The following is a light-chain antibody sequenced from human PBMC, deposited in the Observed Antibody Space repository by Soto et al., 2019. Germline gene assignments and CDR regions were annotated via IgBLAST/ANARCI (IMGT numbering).Light chain of an antibody. CDR1: QSVSSS. CDR3: HQYYSYPWT. V-gene: IGKV1-5*03. Sequence: DIQMTQSPSTLSASVGHRVTITCRASQSVSSSLAWYQQKPGTVPKLLINRASSLETGVPSRFSGSGSGTEFTLTISSLQPDDFATYYCHQYYSYPWTFGQGTKVDIK. CDR2: RAS. J-gene: IGKJ1*01.